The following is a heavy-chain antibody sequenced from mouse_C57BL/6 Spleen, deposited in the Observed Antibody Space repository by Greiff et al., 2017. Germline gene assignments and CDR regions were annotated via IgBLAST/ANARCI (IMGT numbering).Heavy chain of an antibody. CDR3: ARRGGNYYYAMDY. Sequence: VQLQQPGAELVRPGSSVKLSCKASGYTFTSYWMDWVKQRPGQGLEWIGNIYPSDSETHYNQKFKDKATLTVDKSSSTAYMQLSSLTSEDSAVYYCARRGGNYYYAMDYWGQGTSVTVSS. CDR2: IYPSDSET. CDR1: GYTFTSYW. J-gene: IGHJ4*01. V-gene: IGHV1-61*01. D-gene: IGHD2-1*01.